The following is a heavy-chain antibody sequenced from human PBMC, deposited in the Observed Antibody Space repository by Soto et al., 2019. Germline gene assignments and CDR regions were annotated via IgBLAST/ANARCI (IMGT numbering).Heavy chain of an antibody. V-gene: IGHV3-48*03. CDR2: ISGTGSAI. CDR1: GFTFSSYE. D-gene: IGHD2-21*01. J-gene: IGHJ4*02. CDR3: ARGVIASSDF. Sequence: QSGGSLRLSCVASGFTFSSYEMNWVRQAPGKGLEWVSYISGTGSAIHYADSVKGRYTISRDNTKNSLYLQMDSLRAEDTAVYYCARGVIASSDFWGQGTLVTVSS.